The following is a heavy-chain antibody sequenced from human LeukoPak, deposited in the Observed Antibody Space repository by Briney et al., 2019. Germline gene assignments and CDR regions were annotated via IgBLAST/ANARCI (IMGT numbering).Heavy chain of an antibody. V-gene: IGHV1-2*02. CDR2: INPNSGGT. J-gene: IGHJ4*02. CDR1: GYTFTGYY. Sequence: ASVKLSCKASGYTFTGYYIHWVRQAPGPGLGWVGWINPNSGGTNYAQKFQGRVTMTRDTSISTAYMELNRLRSDDTAVYYCARDMSGGSSSNDYWGQGTLVTVSS. CDR3: ARDMSGGSSSNDY. D-gene: IGHD6-6*01.